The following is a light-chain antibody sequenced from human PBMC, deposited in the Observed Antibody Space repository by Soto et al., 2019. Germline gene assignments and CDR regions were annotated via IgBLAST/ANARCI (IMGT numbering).Light chain of an antibody. CDR2: RAS. CDR3: QQSYSTPFT. V-gene: IGKV1-39*01. Sequence: DLQMTQSPSSLSASVEDSVTITCRASQSITTFLNWYQQKPGRAPNLLIYRASSLQSGVPSRFSGSGSWTDFTLTISSLQPEDFAFYYCQQSYSTPFTFGQGTNLEVK. J-gene: IGKJ2*01. CDR1: QSITTF.